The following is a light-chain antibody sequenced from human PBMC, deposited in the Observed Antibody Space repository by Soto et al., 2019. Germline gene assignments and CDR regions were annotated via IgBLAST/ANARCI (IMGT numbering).Light chain of an antibody. J-gene: IGLJ1*01. CDR3: RTWDSSLSSYV. Sequence: QSVLTQPPSVSAAPGQKVTISCSGSSSNIGNNYVSWYQQLPGTAPKLLIYDNNKRPSGIPDRFSGSKFGTSATLGITGLQTGDEADYYCRTWDSSLSSYVFGTGTKLTVL. CDR1: SSNIGNNY. CDR2: DNN. V-gene: IGLV1-51*01.